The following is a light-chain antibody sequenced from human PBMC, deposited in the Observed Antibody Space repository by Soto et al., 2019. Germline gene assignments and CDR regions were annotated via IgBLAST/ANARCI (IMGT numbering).Light chain of an antibody. CDR1: QDISSW. V-gene: IGKV1-12*01. CDR3: QQGNSFPLT. Sequence: DIQITQSPSSVSASVGDRVTITCRASQDISSWLAWYQQKPGRAPNLLIYAASSLQSGVPSRFSGSGSGTDFTLTISSLQPEDFATYYCQQGNSFPLTFGGGTKVDIK. CDR2: AAS. J-gene: IGKJ4*01.